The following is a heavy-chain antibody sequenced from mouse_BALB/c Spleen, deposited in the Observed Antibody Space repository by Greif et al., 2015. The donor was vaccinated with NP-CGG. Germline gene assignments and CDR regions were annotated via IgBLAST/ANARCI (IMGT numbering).Heavy chain of an antibody. CDR1: GYTFTSYW. CDR3: ARRGTTVVASMDY. V-gene: IGHV1-7*01. CDR2: INPSTGYT. J-gene: IGHJ4*01. D-gene: IGHD1-1*01. Sequence: QVQLQQSGAELAKPRASVKMSCKASGYTFTSYWMHWVKQRPGQGLEWIGYINPSTGYTEYNQKFKDKATLTADKSSSTAYMQLSGLTSEDSAVYYCARRGTTVVASMDYCGQGASVTVSS.